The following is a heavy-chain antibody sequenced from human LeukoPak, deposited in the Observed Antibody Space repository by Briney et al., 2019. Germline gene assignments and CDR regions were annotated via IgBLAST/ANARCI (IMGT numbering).Heavy chain of an antibody. CDR1: GFTFSSYW. J-gene: IGHJ6*02. CDR2: IKQGGSEK. V-gene: IGHV3-7*01. CDR3: VRDPPRYGMDV. Sequence: PGGSLRLSCAASGFTFSSYWMSWVRQAPGKGLDWVANIKQGGSEKHYVDSVKGRFTISRDNAKNSLYLQMNSLRVEDTAVYYCVRDPPRYGMDVWGQGTTVTVSS.